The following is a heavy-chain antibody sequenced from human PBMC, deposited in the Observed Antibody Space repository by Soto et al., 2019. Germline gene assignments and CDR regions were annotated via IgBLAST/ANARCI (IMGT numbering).Heavy chain of an antibody. Sequence: PSETLSLTCTVSGGSISSSSYYWGWIRQPPGKGLEWIGSIYYSGSTYYNPSLKSRVTISVDTSKNQFSLKLSSVTAADTDVYYCVGLDFYYFDYWGQGTLVNVSS. CDR3: VGLDFYYFDY. V-gene: IGHV4-39*01. J-gene: IGHJ4*02. CDR1: GGSISSSSYY. CDR2: IYYSGST. D-gene: IGHD1-1*01.